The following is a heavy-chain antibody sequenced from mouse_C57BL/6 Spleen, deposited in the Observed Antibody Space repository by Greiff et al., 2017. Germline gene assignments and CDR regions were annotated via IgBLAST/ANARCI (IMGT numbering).Heavy chain of an antibody. D-gene: IGHD1-1*01. J-gene: IGHJ2*01. V-gene: IGHV1-55*01. Sequence: QVQLQQPGAELVKPGASVKMSCKASGYTFTSYWITWVKQRPGQGLEWIGDIYPGSGSTNYTEKFKSKSTLTVDTSSSTAYMQLSSLTSEDSAVYCCARNYGTHLDYWGQGTTLTVSS. CDR3: ARNYGTHLDY. CDR1: GYTFTSYW. CDR2: IYPGSGST.